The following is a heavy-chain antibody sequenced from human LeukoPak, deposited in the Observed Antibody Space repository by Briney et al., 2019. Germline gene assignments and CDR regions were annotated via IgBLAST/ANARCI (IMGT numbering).Heavy chain of an antibody. V-gene: IGHV3-74*01. CDR3: IRDFRSADL. J-gene: IGHJ5*02. CDR2: IYVDGRTT. CDR1: GFTFSNYW. Sequence: SGGSLRLSCVASGFTFSNYWMHWVRQPPGKGLVWVSRIYVDGRTTNYADSVKGRFTISRDNAKNTVYLEMNGLSVEDTATYYCIRDFRSADLWGQGTLVTVTS.